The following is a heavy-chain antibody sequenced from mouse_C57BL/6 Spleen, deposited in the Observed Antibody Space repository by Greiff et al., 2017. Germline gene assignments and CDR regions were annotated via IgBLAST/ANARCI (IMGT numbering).Heavy chain of an antibody. CDR2: ILPGSGST. CDR3: ARATTVVATDYYAMDY. D-gene: IGHD1-1*01. J-gene: IGHJ4*01. Sequence: SGAELMKPGASVKLSCKATGYTFTGYWIEWVKQRPGHGLEWIGEILPGSGSTNYNEKFKGKATFTADTSSNTAYMQLSSLTTEDSAIYYCARATTVVATDYYAMDYWGQGTSVTVSS. CDR1: GYTFTGYW. V-gene: IGHV1-9*01.